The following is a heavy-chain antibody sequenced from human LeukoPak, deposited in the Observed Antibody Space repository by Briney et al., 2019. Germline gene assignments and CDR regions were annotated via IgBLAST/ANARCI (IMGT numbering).Heavy chain of an antibody. D-gene: IGHD4-23*01. J-gene: IGHJ4*02. CDR2: SGTSGDA. V-gene: IGHV3-23*01. Sequence: GGALRLSCAASGFTFSSYAMNWVCQAPGKGLEWVSASGTSGDAYYGHSVKGRVIISRDNAKNTVYLQMSRLRVEDTAVYYCAQKTPGNHPFDYWGQGILVTVSS. CDR3: AQKTPGNHPFDY. CDR1: GFTFSSYA.